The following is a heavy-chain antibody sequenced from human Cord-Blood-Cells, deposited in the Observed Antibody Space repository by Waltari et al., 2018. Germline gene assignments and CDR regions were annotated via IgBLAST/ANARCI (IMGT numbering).Heavy chain of an antibody. CDR3: ARRIVGATTGAFDI. Sequence: QLQLQESGPGLVKPSETLSLTCTVSGGSISRSSYYWGWIRQPPGKGLEWIGSIYYSGSTYYNPSLKSRVTISVDTSKNQFSLKLSSVTAADTAVYYCARRIVGATTGAFDIWGQGTMVTDSS. CDR1: GGSISRSSYY. D-gene: IGHD1-26*01. V-gene: IGHV4-39*01. CDR2: IYYSGST. J-gene: IGHJ3*02.